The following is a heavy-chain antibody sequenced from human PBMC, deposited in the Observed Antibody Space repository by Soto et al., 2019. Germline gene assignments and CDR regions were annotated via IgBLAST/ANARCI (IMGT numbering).Heavy chain of an antibody. CDR2: IRKDGGVK. J-gene: IGHJ4*02. D-gene: IGHD6-19*01. Sequence: EVQLVESGGGLVQPGESLRLSCAASGFSISSYWMNWVRQAPGKGLEWVAIIRKDGGVKYYVDSVEGRFTISRDNAKNSLYLQMNSPRGEDTAVYYCAAGSGWLIDYWGRGTLVTVSS. CDR3: AAGSGWLIDY. V-gene: IGHV3-7*03. CDR1: GFSISSYW.